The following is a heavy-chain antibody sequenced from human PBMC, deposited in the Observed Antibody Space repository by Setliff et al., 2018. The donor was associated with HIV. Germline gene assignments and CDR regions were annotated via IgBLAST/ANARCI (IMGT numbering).Heavy chain of an antibody. J-gene: IGHJ6*03. CDR2: ISNTGNI. Sequence: SETLSLTCTVSSGSISSHYWSWIRQPPGKGLEWIGYISNTGNINYNPSLKSRVSISLDTSKNTFSLNVTSLTAADTAVYFCARERRDVYYYYYMDVWGKGTTVTVSS. CDR1: SGSISSHY. CDR3: ARERRDVYYYYYMDV. V-gene: IGHV4-59*11.